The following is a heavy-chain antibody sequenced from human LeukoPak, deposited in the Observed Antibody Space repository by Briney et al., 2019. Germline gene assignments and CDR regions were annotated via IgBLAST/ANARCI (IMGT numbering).Heavy chain of an antibody. V-gene: IGHV3-11*04. CDR1: GFTFSEYY. Sequence: GGALRLSCAASGFTFSEYYMSWIRQAPGKGLEWVSYISSSGTTIDYADAVKGRFTISRDNAKNSLYLQMNSLRADDTAVYYCARDGPRGYSYSGFDYWGQGTLVTVSS. J-gene: IGHJ4*02. CDR3: ARDGPRGYSYSGFDY. D-gene: IGHD5-18*01. CDR2: ISSSGTTI.